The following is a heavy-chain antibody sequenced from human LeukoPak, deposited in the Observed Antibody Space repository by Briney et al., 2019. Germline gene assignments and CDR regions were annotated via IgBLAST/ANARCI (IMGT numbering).Heavy chain of an antibody. CDR3: AKDRGVVVPAAPCY. D-gene: IGHD2-2*01. Sequence: PGGSLRLSCAASGFTFSSYWMHWVRQAPGKGLEWVSAISGSGGSTYYADSVKGRFTISRDNSKNTLYLQMNSLRAEDTAVYYCAKDRGVVVPAAPCYWGQGTLVTVSS. CDR2: ISGSGGST. J-gene: IGHJ4*02. V-gene: IGHV3-23*01. CDR1: GFTFSSYW.